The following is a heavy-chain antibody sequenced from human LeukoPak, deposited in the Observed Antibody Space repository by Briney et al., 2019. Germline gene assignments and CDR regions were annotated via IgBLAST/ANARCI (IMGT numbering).Heavy chain of an antibody. CDR1: GFTFSSYS. Sequence: PGGSLRLSCAASGFTFSSYSMNWVRQAPGKGLEWVSSISSSSSYIYYADSVKGRFTISRDNSKNTLYLHMNSLRAEDTAVYYCARDRLHDGWFDPWGQGTLVTVSS. V-gene: IGHV3-21*01. D-gene: IGHD1-1*01. J-gene: IGHJ5*02. CDR2: ISSSSSYI. CDR3: ARDRLHDGWFDP.